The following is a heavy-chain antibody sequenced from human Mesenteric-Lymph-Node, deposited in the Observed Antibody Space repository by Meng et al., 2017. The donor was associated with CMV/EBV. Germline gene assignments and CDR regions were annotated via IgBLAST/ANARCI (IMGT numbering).Heavy chain of an antibody. V-gene: IGHV3-7*01. CDR2: IKQDGSEK. Sequence: GESLKISCAASGFTFSSYWMSWVRQAPGKGLEWVANIKQDGSEKYYVDSVKGRFTISRDNSKNTLYLQMNSLRAEDTAVYYCAKDRSGWYYFDYWGQGTLVTVSS. J-gene: IGHJ4*02. CDR3: AKDRSGWYYFDY. D-gene: IGHD6-19*01. CDR1: GFTFSSYW.